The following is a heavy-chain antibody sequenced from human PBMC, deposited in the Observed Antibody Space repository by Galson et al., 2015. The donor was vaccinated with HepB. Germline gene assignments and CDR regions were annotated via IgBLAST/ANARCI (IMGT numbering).Heavy chain of an antibody. J-gene: IGHJ4*02. CDR2: ISSSSSYI. CDR3: ARGEFENDSSGYYLY. V-gene: IGHV3-21*01. D-gene: IGHD3-22*01. CDR1: GFTFSSYS. Sequence: SLRLSCAASGFTFSSYSMNWVRQAPGKGLEWVSSISSSSSYICYADSVKGRFTISRDNAKNSLYLQMNSLRAEDTAVYYCARGEFENDSSGYYLYWGQGTLVTVSS.